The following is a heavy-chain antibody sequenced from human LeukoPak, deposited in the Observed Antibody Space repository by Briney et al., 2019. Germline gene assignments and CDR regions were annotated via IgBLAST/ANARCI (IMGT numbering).Heavy chain of an antibody. CDR3: ARAEYSSSWYGY. Sequence: ASVKVSCKASGCTFTSYGISWVRQAPGQGLEWMGWISAYNGNTNYAQKFQGRVTMTTDTSTRTAYMDLRSLRSDDTAVYYCARAEYSSSWYGYWGQGTLVTVSS. J-gene: IGHJ4*02. D-gene: IGHD6-13*01. CDR2: ISAYNGNT. V-gene: IGHV1-18*01. CDR1: GCTFTSYG.